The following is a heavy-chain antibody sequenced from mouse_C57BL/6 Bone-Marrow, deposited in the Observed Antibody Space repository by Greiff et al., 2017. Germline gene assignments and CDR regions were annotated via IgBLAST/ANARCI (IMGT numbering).Heavy chain of an antibody. D-gene: IGHD2-2*01. Sequence: VQLQQSGAELVRPGTSVTVSCKASGYAFTNYLIEWVKQRPGQGLEWIGVINPGSGGTNYNEKFKGQATLTADKSSSTAYLQLSSLTSEDSAVSFCAIWLRRKGFAYWGRGTLVTVSA. CDR3: AIWLRRKGFAY. V-gene: IGHV1-54*01. CDR1: GYAFTNYL. CDR2: INPGSGGT. J-gene: IGHJ3*01.